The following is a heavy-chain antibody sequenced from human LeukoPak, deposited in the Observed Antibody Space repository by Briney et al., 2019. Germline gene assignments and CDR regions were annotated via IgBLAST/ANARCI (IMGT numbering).Heavy chain of an antibody. CDR2: IYYSGST. V-gene: IGHV4-59*08. Sequence: SETLSLTCTVSGGPISSYYWSWIRQPPGKGLEWIGYIYYSGSTNYNPSLKSRVTISVDTSKNQFSLKLSSVTAADTAVYYCARHSFDWLPSVAFDIWGQGTMVTVSS. CDR1: GGPISSYY. J-gene: IGHJ3*02. CDR3: ARHSFDWLPSVAFDI. D-gene: IGHD3-9*01.